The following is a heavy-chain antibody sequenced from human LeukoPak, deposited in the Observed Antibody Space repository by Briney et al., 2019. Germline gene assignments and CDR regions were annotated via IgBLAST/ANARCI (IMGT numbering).Heavy chain of an antibody. CDR2: IYYRGST. CDR1: GGSISSYY. D-gene: IGHD3-22*01. Sequence: SETLSLTCTVSGGSISSYYWSWIRQPPGKGLEWIGYIYYRGSTNYNPSLKGRVTISVDTSKNQFSLKLSSVTAADTAVYYCARDSSGYPRGWFDPWGQGTLVTVSS. V-gene: IGHV4-59*08. CDR3: ARDSSGYPRGWFDP. J-gene: IGHJ5*02.